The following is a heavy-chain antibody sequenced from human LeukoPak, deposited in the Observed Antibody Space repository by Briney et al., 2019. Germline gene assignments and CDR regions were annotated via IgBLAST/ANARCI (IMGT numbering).Heavy chain of an antibody. Sequence: GGSLSLFCAASRCPFSNYAMSWVRRATGGGLEWVSDVSGSGGSTYYADSVKGRFTISRDNSKNTLYLQMKSLRAEYTAVYYCAKDRSGAPDAFDIWGQGTMVTVSS. J-gene: IGHJ3*02. CDR3: AKDRSGAPDAFDI. V-gene: IGHV3-23*01. D-gene: IGHD7-27*01. CDR1: RCPFSNYA. CDR2: VSGSGGST.